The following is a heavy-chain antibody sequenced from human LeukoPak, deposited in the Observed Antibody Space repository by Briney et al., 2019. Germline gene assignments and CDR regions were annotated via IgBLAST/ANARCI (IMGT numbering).Heavy chain of an antibody. V-gene: IGHV3-23*01. CDR3: AKDSGSGSYRPIFDY. J-gene: IGHJ4*02. D-gene: IGHD1-26*01. CDR1: GFTFSSYA. CDR2: ISGSGGST. Sequence: GGSLRLSCAASGFTFSSYAMSWVRQAPGKGLEWVSAISGSGGSTYYADSVKGRFTISRDNSKNSLYLQMNSLRTEDTALYYCAKDSGSGSYRPIFDYWGQGTLVTVSS.